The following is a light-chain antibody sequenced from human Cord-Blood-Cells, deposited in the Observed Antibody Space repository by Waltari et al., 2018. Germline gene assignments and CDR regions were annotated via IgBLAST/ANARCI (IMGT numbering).Light chain of an antibody. Sequence: DIQMTQSPSSLSASVGDRVTITCRASQSISSYLNWYQQKPGKAPKLLIYAASNLQSGVPSRFRGSGSGTDFTHTISSLQPEDFATYYCPQSYSTPYTFGQGTKLEIK. CDR2: AAS. J-gene: IGKJ2*01. CDR1: QSISSY. V-gene: IGKV1-39*01. CDR3: PQSYSTPYT.